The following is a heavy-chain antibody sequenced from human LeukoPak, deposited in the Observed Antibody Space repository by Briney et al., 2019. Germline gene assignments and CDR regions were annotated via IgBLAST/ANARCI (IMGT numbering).Heavy chain of an antibody. D-gene: IGHD5-12*01. CDR2: ISGSGDST. J-gene: IGHJ4*02. V-gene: IGHV3-23*01. CDR3: ARSRYSGNFVFDY. CDR1: GFTFSSYA. Sequence: GRSLRLSCAASGFTFSSYAMSWVRQAPGKGLEWVSAISGSGDSTYYGDSVKGRFTISRDNSKNTLYLQMNSLRAEDTAVCYCARSRYSGNFVFDYWGQGTLVTVSS.